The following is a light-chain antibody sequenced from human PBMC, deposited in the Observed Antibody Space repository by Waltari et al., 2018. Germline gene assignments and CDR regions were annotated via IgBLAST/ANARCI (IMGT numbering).Light chain of an antibody. CDR1: CSDVGGYDY. CDR3: SSYTSSGVV. V-gene: IGLV2-14*01. Sequence: QSALTQPASVSGSPGQAIIISCTGTCSDVGGYDYVSWYQQYPGKAPRLIIYDVYNRPSGFSNRFSGSKSDNTASLTISGLQAEDESVYYCSSYTSSGVVFGGGTKLTVL. CDR2: DVY. J-gene: IGLJ2*01.